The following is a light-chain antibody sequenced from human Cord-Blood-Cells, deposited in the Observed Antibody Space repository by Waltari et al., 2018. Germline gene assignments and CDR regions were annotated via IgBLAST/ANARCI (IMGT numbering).Light chain of an antibody. CDR3: SSYTSSSTFGV. CDR1: SSDVGGYNY. J-gene: IGLJ3*02. V-gene: IGLV2-14*01. CDR2: DVS. Sequence: QSALTQPASVSGSPGQSLTISCTGTSSDVGGYNYVSWYQQHPGNAPKLMIYDVSKRPSGVSNRFSGSKSGNTASLTISGLQAEDEADYYCSSYTSSSTFGVFGGGTKLTVL.